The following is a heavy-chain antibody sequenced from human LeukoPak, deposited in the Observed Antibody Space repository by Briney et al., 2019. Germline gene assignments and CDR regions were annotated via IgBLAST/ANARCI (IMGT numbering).Heavy chain of an antibody. V-gene: IGHV3-53*01. CDR1: GFTVSGNY. Sequence: GGSLRLSCAVSGFTVSGNYMSWVRQAPGKGLEWVSVIYSGGTTYYAAYFKGRFTISRDNSKNTLYLQMNSLRAEHTAVYYCARRAGAYSHPYDYWGQGTLVTVSS. D-gene: IGHD4/OR15-4a*01. J-gene: IGHJ4*02. CDR2: IYSGGTT. CDR3: ARRAGAYSHPYDY.